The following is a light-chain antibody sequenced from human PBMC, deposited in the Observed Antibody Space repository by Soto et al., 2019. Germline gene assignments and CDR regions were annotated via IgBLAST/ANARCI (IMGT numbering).Light chain of an antibody. CDR2: GAS. CDR1: QSVSXN. Sequence: EIVXTQSPXTLSVSPGXRATXSCXASQSVSXNLAWYQQKPGQAPRLLIYGASTRATGIPARFSGSGSGTEFTLTISSLQSEDFAVYDCQQYNNWPPWTFGQGTKVEIK. V-gene: IGKV3-15*01. J-gene: IGKJ1*01. CDR3: QQYNNWPPWT.